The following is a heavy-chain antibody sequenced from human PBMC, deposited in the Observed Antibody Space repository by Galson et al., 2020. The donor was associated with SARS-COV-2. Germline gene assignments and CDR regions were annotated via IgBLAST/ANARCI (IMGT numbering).Heavy chain of an antibody. Sequence: ASETLSLTCAVSGGSISSGGYSWNWIRQPPGKGLEWIGYIYHSGSTYYNPSLKRRVIISVDRSKNQFSLKLNSVTAADTAVYYCARADYYDTSGPLNDWGQGTLVTVSS. CDR3: ARADYYDTSGPLND. CDR2: IYHSGST. J-gene: IGHJ4*01. D-gene: IGHD3-22*01. V-gene: IGHV4-30-2*01. CDR1: GGSISSGGYS.